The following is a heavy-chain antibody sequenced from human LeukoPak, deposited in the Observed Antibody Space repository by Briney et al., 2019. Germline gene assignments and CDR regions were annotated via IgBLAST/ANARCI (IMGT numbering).Heavy chain of an antibody. CDR2: ISGSSDST. Sequence: GGSLRLSCAASGFTFSSYVMSWVRQAPGKGLEWVLAISGSSDSTYYADSVKGRFTIARDNSKNTLYLQMNSLRAGDTAVYYCARDSSLDYWGQGTLVTVSS. CDR3: ARDSSLDY. CDR1: GFTFSSYV. D-gene: IGHD6-6*01. J-gene: IGHJ4*02. V-gene: IGHV3-23*01.